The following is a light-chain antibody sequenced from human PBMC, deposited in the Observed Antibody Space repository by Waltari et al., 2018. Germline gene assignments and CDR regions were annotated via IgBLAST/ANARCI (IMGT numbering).Light chain of an antibody. V-gene: IGKV3-20*01. CDR2: GAS. CDR1: QSVSRT. Sequence: IVLTQSPGILSLSPGERATLSCRASQSVSRTLAWYQQKPGQAPRLLIYGASTRATGIPDRFSGGGSGTDFSLTISRLEPEDFAVYYCQHYVRLPATFGQGTKGEIK. J-gene: IGKJ1*01. CDR3: QHYVRLPAT.